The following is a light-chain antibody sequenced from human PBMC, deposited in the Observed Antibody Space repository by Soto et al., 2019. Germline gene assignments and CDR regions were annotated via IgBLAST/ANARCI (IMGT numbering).Light chain of an antibody. V-gene: IGLV1-40*01. J-gene: IGLJ2*01. CDR3: QSYDSRLSGFV. Sequence: QSVLTQPPSVSGAPGQRVTISCAGSSSNIGPGYDVHWNQQFPGTAPKLLIFGNNKRPSGVPDRFSGSKSGASASLAITGLQAEDEADYYCQSYDSRLSGFVFGGGTKLTVL. CDR1: SSNIGPGYD. CDR2: GNN.